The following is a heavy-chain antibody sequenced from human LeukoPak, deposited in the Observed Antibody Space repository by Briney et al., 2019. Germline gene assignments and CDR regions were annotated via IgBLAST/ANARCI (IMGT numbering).Heavy chain of an antibody. V-gene: IGHV4-34*01. CDR3: ARDGSYYYDSSGYYYGAFDI. J-gene: IGHJ3*02. Sequence: SETLSLTCAVYGGSFSGYYWGWIRPPPGKGLEWSGSIDHSGSTYYNPSLKSRVTISVDTSKNQFSLKLSSVTAADTAVYYCARDGSYYYDSSGYYYGAFDIWGQGTMVTVSS. CDR1: GGSFSGYY. CDR2: IDHSGST. D-gene: IGHD3-22*01.